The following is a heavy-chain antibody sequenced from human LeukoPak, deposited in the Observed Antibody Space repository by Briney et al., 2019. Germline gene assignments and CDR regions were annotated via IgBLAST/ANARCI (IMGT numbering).Heavy chain of an antibody. V-gene: IGHV4-59*01. J-gene: IGHJ4*02. Sequence: SGTLSLTCTVSGGSISSYYWSWIRQPPGKGLEWIGYIYYSGSTNYNPSLKSRVTISVDTSKNQFSLKLSSVTAADTAVYYCARDHNDYGDSYFDYWGQGTLVTVSS. CDR2: IYYSGST. CDR3: ARDHNDYGDSYFDY. CDR1: GGSISSYY. D-gene: IGHD4-17*01.